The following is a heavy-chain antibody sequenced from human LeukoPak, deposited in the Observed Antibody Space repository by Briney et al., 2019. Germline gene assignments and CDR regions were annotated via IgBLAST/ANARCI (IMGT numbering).Heavy chain of an antibody. D-gene: IGHD3-22*01. V-gene: IGHV3-15*01. CDR3: TTPRPRDSVGYSDRSRYCY. CDR2: IRSNGDGGTP. Sequence: GGSLRLSCAASGFTFNNAWMTWVRRAPGKGLEWVGRIRSNGDGGTPDYAAPVTGRFTISRDDSKNTFYLEMNSLKTEDTAVYYCTTPRPRDSVGYSDRSRYCYWCQGTLVTVSS. J-gene: IGHJ4*02. CDR1: GFTFNNAW.